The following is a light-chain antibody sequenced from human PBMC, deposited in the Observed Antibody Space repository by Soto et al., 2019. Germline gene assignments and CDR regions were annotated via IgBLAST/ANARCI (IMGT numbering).Light chain of an antibody. V-gene: IGKV1-8*01. CDR3: QQYYSYPRT. J-gene: IGKJ1*01. CDR2: ATS. CDR1: QGISSD. Sequence: AIRMTQSPSSFSASAGDRVTITCRASQGISSDLAWYQQKPGKAPRLLIYATSTLQSGVPSRFSGSGSGTDFTLTISRLQSEDSATYYCQQYYSYPRTFGQGTKVEIK.